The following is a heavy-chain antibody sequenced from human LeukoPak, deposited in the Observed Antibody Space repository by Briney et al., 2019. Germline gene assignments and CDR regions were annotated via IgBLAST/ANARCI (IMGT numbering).Heavy chain of an antibody. V-gene: IGHV3-30*18. CDR2: ISYDGSNK. D-gene: IGHD5-24*01. CDR1: GFTFSSYG. J-gene: IGHJ4*02. Sequence: GGSLRLSCAASGFTFSSYGMHWVRQAPGKGPEWVAVISYDGSNKYYADSVKGRFTISRDNSKNTLYLQMNSLRAEDTAVYYCAKDRDGYNLAWGQGTLVTVSS. CDR3: AKDRDGYNLA.